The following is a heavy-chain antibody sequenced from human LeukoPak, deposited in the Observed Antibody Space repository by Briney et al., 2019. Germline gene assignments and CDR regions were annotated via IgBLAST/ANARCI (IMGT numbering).Heavy chain of an antibody. Sequence: SETLSLTCTVSGGSISSYYWSWIRQPPGKGLEWIGYIYYSGNTNYNPSLKSRVTISVDTSKNQFSLKLSSVTAADTAVYYCAIHTISRDAFDIWGQGTMVTVSS. CDR3: AIHTISRDAFDI. CDR2: IYYSGNT. D-gene: IGHD3-9*01. J-gene: IGHJ3*02. V-gene: IGHV4-59*01. CDR1: GGSISSYY.